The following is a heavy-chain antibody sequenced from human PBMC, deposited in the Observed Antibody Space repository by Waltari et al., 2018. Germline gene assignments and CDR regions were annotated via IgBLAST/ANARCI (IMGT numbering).Heavy chain of an antibody. CDR3: ARHDPLDY. Sequence: EEQMVESGGDLVKPGGSLKLSCAASGFIFSDSAIHWVRPAPGKGLAVVCRIRTKTNNYATAYGASVKGRFTISRDDSRNVAYLQMNSLKTEDTALYYCARHDPLDYWGQGTLVTVSS. J-gene: IGHJ4*02. V-gene: IGHV3-73*01. CDR2: IRTKTNNYAT. CDR1: GFIFSDSA.